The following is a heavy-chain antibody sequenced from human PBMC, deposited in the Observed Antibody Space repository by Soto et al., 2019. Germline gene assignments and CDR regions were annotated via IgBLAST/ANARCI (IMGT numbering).Heavy chain of an antibody. D-gene: IGHD3-9*01. CDR3: ARSTGGYYID. V-gene: IGHV3-74*01. CDR2: INTDGSST. CDR1: GFSFSSYW. Sequence: EVQLVESGGGLVQPGGSLRLSCADSGFSFSSYWMHWVRQGPGKGLVWVSRINTDGSSTNYADSVKGRFTISRDNAKNTVYLQMTSLRAEDTAVYYCARSTGGYYIDWGQGTMVTVSS. J-gene: IGHJ3*01.